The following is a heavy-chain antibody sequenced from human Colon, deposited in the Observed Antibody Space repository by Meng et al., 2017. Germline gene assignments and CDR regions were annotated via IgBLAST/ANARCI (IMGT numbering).Heavy chain of an antibody. V-gene: IGHV4-61*01. CDR3: ARGASDYDFDY. J-gene: IGHJ4*02. Sequence: QGQLQESGPGLVRPSETLSLTCTVSGGSVSSGSYYWSWIRQPPGKGLEWIGYIYYSGSTNYNPSLKSRVTISVDTSKSQFSLKLSSVTAADTAMYYCARGASDYDFDYWGQGTLVTVSS. CDR2: IYYSGST. D-gene: IGHD3-22*01. CDR1: GGSVSSGSYY.